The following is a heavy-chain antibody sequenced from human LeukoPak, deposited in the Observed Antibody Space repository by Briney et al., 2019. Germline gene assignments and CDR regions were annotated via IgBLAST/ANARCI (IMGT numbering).Heavy chain of an antibody. V-gene: IGHV4-59*08. CDR3: ARLLRSLTTSALWYFDV. CDR2: IYYDGTT. Sequence: PSETLSLTCNVSGGSISSDYWSWIRQPPGKGLEWIGYIYYDGTTKYRPSLKSRVTIAVDMSKNHFSLKLTSVTAADTAVYYRARLLRSLTTSALWYFDVWGRGILVTVSS. D-gene: IGHD4-17*01. CDR1: GGSISSDY. J-gene: IGHJ2*01.